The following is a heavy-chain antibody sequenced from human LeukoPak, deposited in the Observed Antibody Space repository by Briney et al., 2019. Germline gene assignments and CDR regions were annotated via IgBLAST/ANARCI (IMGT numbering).Heavy chain of an antibody. CDR3: ARDANPYYYGAGSYRAFDY. Sequence: ASVTVSYTASGYTFTSYGISWVRQAPGQGLERMGWISAYNGNTNYAQKLQGRVTMTTDTSTSTAYMELRGLRSDDTAVYYCARDANPYYYGAGSYRAFDYWGQGTLVTVSS. CDR1: GYTFTSYG. CDR2: ISAYNGNT. D-gene: IGHD3-10*01. J-gene: IGHJ4*02. V-gene: IGHV1-18*04.